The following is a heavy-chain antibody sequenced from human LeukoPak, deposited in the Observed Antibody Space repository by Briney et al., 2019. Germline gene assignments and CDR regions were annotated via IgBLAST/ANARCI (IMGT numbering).Heavy chain of an antibody. CDR1: GSTFSSYN. Sequence: PGGSLRLSCAASGSTFSSYNMHWVRQAPGKGLEWVSSISSSSSYIYYADSVKGRFTISRDNAKNSLYLQMNSLRAEDTGVYYCARLSSSWYDYWGQGTLVTASS. CDR3: ARLSSSWYDY. V-gene: IGHV3-21*01. J-gene: IGHJ4*02. D-gene: IGHD6-13*01. CDR2: ISSSSSYI.